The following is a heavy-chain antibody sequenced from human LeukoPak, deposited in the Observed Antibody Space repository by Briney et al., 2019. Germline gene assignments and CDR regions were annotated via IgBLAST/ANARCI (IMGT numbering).Heavy chain of an antibody. CDR3: ARDPRVLWFGELLQMGRWFDP. CDR1: GYTFTSYY. D-gene: IGHD3-10*01. CDR2: INPSGGST. J-gene: IGHJ5*02. V-gene: IGHV1-46*01. Sequence: GASVKVSCKASGYTFTSYYMHWVRQAPGQGLEWMGIINPSGGSTSYAQKFQGRVTMTRDTSTSTVYMELSSLRSEDTAVYYCARDPRVLWFGELLQMGRWFDPWGQGTLVTVSS.